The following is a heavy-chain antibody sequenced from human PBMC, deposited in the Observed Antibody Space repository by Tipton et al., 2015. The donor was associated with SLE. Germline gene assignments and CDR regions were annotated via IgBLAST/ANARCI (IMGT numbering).Heavy chain of an antibody. CDR3: TRYSSGATYYL. J-gene: IGHJ5*02. Sequence: QLVQSGSELKKSGASVKVSCKASGYTFNNYAINWVRQAPGQGLEWMGWINTNTGNPTYAQGFTGRFVFSLDTSVSTAYLQISSLKAEDTATYYCTRYSSGATYYLWGQGTLVTVSS. CDR1: GYTFNNYA. V-gene: IGHV7-4-1*02. CDR2: INTNTGNP. D-gene: IGHD3-10*01.